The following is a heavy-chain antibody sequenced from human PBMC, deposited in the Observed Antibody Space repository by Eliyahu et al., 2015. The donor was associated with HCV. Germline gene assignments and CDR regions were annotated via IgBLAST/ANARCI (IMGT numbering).Heavy chain of an antibody. D-gene: IGHD6-13*01. CDR2: IYPGDSDA. CDR3: ARHAXEIEAAGFDY. J-gene: IGHJ4*02. CDR1: GYNFTTYW. V-gene: IGHV5-51*01. Sequence: EVQLVQSGAEVKKPGESLKISCTNSGYNFTTYWIGWVRQMPGKGREWMGVIYPGDSDARYSPSFQGQVTISVDKSIATAYLQWSSLKASDTAVYYCARHAXEIEAAGFDYWGQGTLVTVSS.